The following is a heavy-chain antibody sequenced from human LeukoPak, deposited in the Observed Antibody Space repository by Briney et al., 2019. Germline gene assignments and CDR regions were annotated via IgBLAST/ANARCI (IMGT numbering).Heavy chain of an antibody. CDR2: ISAYNGNT. V-gene: IGHV1-18*01. CDR1: GYTFTSYG. J-gene: IGHJ6*02. D-gene: IGHD2-2*01. Sequence: ASVKVSCKASGYTFTSYGISWVRQAPGQGLEWMGWISAYNGNTNYAQKLQGRVTMTTDTSTSTAYMELRSLRSDDTAVYYCAGDIPSSTSNSYYYYGMDVWGQGTTVTVSS. CDR3: AGDIPSSTSNSYYYYGMDV.